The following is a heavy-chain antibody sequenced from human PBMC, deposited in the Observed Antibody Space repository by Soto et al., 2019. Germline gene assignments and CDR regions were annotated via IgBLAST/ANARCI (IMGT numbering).Heavy chain of an antibody. CDR2: IKQDGSEK. V-gene: IGHV3-7*03. D-gene: IGHD3-3*01. CDR3: ARDLGGTYYDFWSGYSSFWFDP. CDR1: GFTFSSYW. Sequence: GGSLRLSCAASGFTFSSYWMSWVRQAPGKGLEWVANIKQDGSEKYYVDSVKGRFTIFRDNAKNSLYLQMNSLRAEDTAVYYCARDLGGTYYDFWSGYSSFWFDPWGQGTLVTVSS. J-gene: IGHJ5*02.